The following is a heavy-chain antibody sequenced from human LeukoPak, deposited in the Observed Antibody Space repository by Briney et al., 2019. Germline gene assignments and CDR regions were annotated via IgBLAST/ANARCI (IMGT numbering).Heavy chain of an antibody. Sequence: SETLSLTCAVYGGSFSGYYWSWIRQPPGKGLEWIGEIDHSGSTNYNAPLKSRVTISVDTSKNQFSLKLSSVTAADTAVYYCARTYYDISTNINWFDPWGQGTLVTVSS. CDR3: ARTYYDISTNINWFDP. J-gene: IGHJ5*02. D-gene: IGHD3-9*01. CDR1: GGSFSGYY. V-gene: IGHV4-34*01. CDR2: IDHSGST.